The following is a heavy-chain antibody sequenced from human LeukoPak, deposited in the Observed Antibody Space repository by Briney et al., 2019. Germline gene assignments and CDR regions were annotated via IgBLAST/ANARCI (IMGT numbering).Heavy chain of an antibody. CDR1: GFTFETYA. Sequence: GGSLRLSCAGSGFTFETYAMTWVRQAPGKGLEWVSVIGPSGAVTHYAESVKGRFIISRDNSKNTLYLQMNSLRVEDTAIYFCAKYATGYAPNFDYWGQGTQVTVSS. CDR2: IGPSGAVT. V-gene: IGHV3-23*01. D-gene: IGHD5-12*01. J-gene: IGHJ4*02. CDR3: AKYATGYAPNFDY.